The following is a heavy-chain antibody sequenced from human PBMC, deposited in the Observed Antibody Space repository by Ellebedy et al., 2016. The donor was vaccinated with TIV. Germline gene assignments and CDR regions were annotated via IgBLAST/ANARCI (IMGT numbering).Heavy chain of an antibody. Sequence: GESLKISSAASGFTFKNYWMTWVRQAPGKGLEWVASIEDAGTETYSVDSAEGRFIISRDNAKNSLYLRINNPRDEDTAVYYCARRGSRYWHFDLWGRGTQVIVSS. CDR2: IEDAGTET. CDR3: ARRGSRYWHFDL. V-gene: IGHV3-7*03. D-gene: IGHD1-1*01. J-gene: IGHJ2*01. CDR1: GFTFKNYW.